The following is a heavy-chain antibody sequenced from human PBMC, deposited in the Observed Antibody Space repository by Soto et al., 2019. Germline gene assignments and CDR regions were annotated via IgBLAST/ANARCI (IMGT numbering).Heavy chain of an antibody. D-gene: IGHD3-10*01. CDR1: EFTFSRHG. Sequence: QVQLVESGGGVVQPGRSLRLSCAASEFTFSRHGMRWVRQAPGKGLQWVGVIWSDGSNEVYADSVKGRFIISRDNSKNILYLQMNSLRAEDTAVYYCARERTFGDNKHNYMDVWGTGITVTVSS. V-gene: IGHV3-33*01. J-gene: IGHJ6*03. CDR2: IWSDGSNE. CDR3: ARERTFGDNKHNYMDV.